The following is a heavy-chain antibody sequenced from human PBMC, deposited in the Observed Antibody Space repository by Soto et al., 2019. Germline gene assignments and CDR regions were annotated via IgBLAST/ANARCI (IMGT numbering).Heavy chain of an antibody. CDR1: GESISSDGYY. D-gene: IGHD1-7*01. Sequence: SETLSLTCTVSGESISSDGYYRTWIRQHPGKGLEWIGYMYYSGSTFYNPSLKSRLTISVDTSKNQFSLKLSSVTAADTAVYYCAREYWNSRSYYYYGLDVWGQGTTVTVSS. CDR2: MYYSGST. CDR3: AREYWNSRSYYYYGLDV. V-gene: IGHV4-31*03. J-gene: IGHJ6*02.